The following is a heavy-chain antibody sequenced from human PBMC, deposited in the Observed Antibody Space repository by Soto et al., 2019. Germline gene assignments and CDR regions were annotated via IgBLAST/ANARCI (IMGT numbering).Heavy chain of an antibody. CDR3: AKGSGIDYYYGMDV. CDR2: ISYDGSNK. CDR1: GFTFSSYG. Sequence: GGALRLSCAASGFTFSSYGMHWVRQAPGKGLAWVAVISYDGSNKYYADSVKGRFTIARGNSKNTLYLNMNSLRAEDTAVYYGAKGSGIDYYYGMDVWGQETTVPVCS. V-gene: IGHV3-30*18. D-gene: IGHD1-26*01. J-gene: IGHJ6*02.